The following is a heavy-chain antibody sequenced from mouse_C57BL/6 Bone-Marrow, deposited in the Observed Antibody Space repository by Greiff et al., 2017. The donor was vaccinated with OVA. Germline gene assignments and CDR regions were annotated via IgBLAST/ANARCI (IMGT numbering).Heavy chain of an antibody. J-gene: IGHJ2*01. Sequence: DVQLVESGGGLVKPGGSLKLSCAASGFTFSDYGMHWVRQAPEKGLEWVAYISSGSSTIYYADTVKGRFTISRDNAKNTLFLQMTSLRSEDTALYYCARDGYYVSDYWGQGTTLTVSS. CDR1: GFTFSDYG. CDR2: ISSGSSTI. CDR3: ARDGYYVSDY. V-gene: IGHV5-17*01. D-gene: IGHD2-3*01.